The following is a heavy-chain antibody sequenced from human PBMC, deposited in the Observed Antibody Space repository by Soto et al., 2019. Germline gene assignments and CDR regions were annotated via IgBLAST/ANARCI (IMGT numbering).Heavy chain of an antibody. V-gene: IGHV4-61*01. CDR3: ARFPYYDILTGYLSPYYYGMDV. CDR1: GVSVSSGSYY. D-gene: IGHD3-9*01. Sequence: SETLSLTCTVSGVSVSSGSYYWSWIRQPPGKGLEWIGYIYYSGSTNYNPSLKSRVTISVDTSKNQFSLKLSSVTAADTAVYYCARFPYYDILTGYLSPYYYGMDVWGQGTTVTVSS. J-gene: IGHJ6*02. CDR2: IYYSGST.